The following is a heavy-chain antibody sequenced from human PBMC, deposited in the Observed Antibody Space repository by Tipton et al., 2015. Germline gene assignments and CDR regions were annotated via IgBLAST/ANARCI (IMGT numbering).Heavy chain of an antibody. J-gene: IGHJ4*02. D-gene: IGHD6-19*01. V-gene: IGHV4-34*09. CDR2: IYYSGST. Sequence: TLSLTCAVYGGSFTGYYWSWIRQTPGKGLEWIGYIYYSGSTYYNPSLKSRVTISVDTSKNQFSLKLSSVTAADTAVYYCARDGKDTIGWHRIWGPGTLVTVSS. CDR1: GGSFTGYY. CDR3: ARDGKDTIGWHRI.